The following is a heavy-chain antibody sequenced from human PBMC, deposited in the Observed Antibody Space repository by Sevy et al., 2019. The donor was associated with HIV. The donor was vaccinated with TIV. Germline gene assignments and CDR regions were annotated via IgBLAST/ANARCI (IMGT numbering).Heavy chain of an antibody. D-gene: IGHD4-17*01. J-gene: IGHJ3*01. Sequence: ASVKVSCKTSGYMFTIYGITWVRQAPGQGLEWMGWISAYSGNTNYEQKLQDRVTMTTDTSTSTAYMELRSLRSDDTAVYYCTRDNGHSQYGAFDFWGQGTMVTVSS. V-gene: IGHV1-18*01. CDR3: TRDNGHSQYGAFDF. CDR1: GYMFTIYG. CDR2: ISAYSGNT.